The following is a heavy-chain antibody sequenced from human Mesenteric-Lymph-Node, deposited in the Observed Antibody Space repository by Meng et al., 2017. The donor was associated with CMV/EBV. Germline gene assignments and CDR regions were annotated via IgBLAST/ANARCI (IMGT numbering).Heavy chain of an antibody. CDR3: TTEQQLVFGY. Sequence: GGSLRLSCAASGFTFSGSAMHWVRQASGKGLEWVGRIRSKANSYATAYAASVKGRFTISRDDSKDTAYLQMSSLKTDDTAVYYCTTEQQLVFGYWGQGALVTVSS. CDR1: GFTFSGSA. D-gene: IGHD6-13*01. J-gene: IGHJ4*02. V-gene: IGHV3-73*01. CDR2: IRSKANSYAT.